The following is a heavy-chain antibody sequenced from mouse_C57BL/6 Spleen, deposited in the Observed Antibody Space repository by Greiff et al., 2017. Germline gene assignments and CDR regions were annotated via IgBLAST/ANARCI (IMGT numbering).Heavy chain of an antibody. V-gene: IGHV1-64*01. CDR1: GYTFTSYW. CDR2: IHPNSGST. Sequence: QVQLQQPGAELVKPGASVKLSCKASGYTFTSYWMHWVKQRPGQGLEWIGMIHPNSGSTNYNEKFKSKATLTVDKSSSTAYMQLSSLTSEDSAVYYCARRTYYDYDGGPFAYWDQGTLVTVSA. CDR3: ARRTYYDYDGGPFAY. D-gene: IGHD2-4*01. J-gene: IGHJ3*01.